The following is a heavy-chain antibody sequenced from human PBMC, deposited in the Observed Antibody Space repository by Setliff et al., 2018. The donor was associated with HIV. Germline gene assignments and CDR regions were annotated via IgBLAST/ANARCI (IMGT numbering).Heavy chain of an antibody. V-gene: IGHV3-48*01. CDR1: GFTFSDYS. CDR3: ARGIYTGYDHFDY. D-gene: IGHD5-12*01. CDR2: ISSSNSTI. J-gene: IGHJ4*02. Sequence: GGSLRLSCAASGFTFSDYSMSWVRQAPGKGLEWVSYISSSNSTIYYADSVKGRFTISSDNAKNSLYLQMNSLRAEDTAVYYCARGIYTGYDHFDYWGQGTLVTVSS.